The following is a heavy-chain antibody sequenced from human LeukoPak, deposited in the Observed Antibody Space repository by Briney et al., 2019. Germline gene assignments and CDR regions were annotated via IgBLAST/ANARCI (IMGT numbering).Heavy chain of an antibody. D-gene: IGHD3-22*01. CDR1: GYTFSSYA. V-gene: IGHV3-30-3*01. J-gene: IGHJ4*02. Sequence: GGSLRLSCAASGYTFSSYAMHWVRQAPGKGLEGVAVISYDGSNKYYADSVEGRFTISRDNSKNTLYLQMNSLRAEDTAVYYCARDGDSSGYYSSSGSFIDYWGQGTLVTVSS. CDR3: ARDGDSSGYYSSSGSFIDY. CDR2: ISYDGSNK.